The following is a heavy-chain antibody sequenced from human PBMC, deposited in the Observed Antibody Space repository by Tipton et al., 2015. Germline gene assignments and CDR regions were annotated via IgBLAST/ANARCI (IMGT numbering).Heavy chain of an antibody. Sequence: RSLRLSCAASGFTFSSYAIHWGRQAPGKGLEWVAVISYDGNNKYYADSVKGRFTISRDNSKNTLYLQLNSLRAEDTAVYYCARGGDYDDSSGEFDYWGQGTLVTVSS. V-gene: IGHV3-30*01. CDR2: ISYDGNNK. CDR3: ARGGDYDDSSGEFDY. CDR1: GFTFSSYA. D-gene: IGHD3-22*01. J-gene: IGHJ4*02.